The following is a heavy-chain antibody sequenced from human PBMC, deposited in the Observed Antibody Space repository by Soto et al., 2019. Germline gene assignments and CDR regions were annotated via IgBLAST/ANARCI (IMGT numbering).Heavy chain of an antibody. CDR1: GFSLSTSGVG. J-gene: IGHJ4*02. D-gene: IGHD5-12*01. CDR3: AHRMEWLRSGAYFYY. Sequence: QITLKEAGPTLVKPTQTLTMTCTFSGFSLSTSGVGVGWIRQPTGKALEWLALIYWDDDKRYSPSLKSRLTINKDTNKNQVVLTMTNMDPVDTATSYCAHRMEWLRSGAYFYYWGKGTLVTVSS. V-gene: IGHV2-5*02. CDR2: IYWDDDK.